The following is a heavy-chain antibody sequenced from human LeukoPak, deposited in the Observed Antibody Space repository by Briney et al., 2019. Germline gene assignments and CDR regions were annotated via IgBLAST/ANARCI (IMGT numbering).Heavy chain of an antibody. D-gene: IGHD2-2*01. CDR1: GYTFANYG. CDR2: ISAYHGIT. J-gene: IGHJ3*02. CDR3: ARDLALYCSTTSCQDAFDI. Sequence: GASVKVSCKASGYTFANYGITWVRQAPGQGLEWMGWISAYHGITNYAQKLQGRVTMTTDTSTSTAYMELRSLRSDDTAVFYCARDLALYCSTTSCQDAFDIWGQGTMVTVSS. V-gene: IGHV1-18*01.